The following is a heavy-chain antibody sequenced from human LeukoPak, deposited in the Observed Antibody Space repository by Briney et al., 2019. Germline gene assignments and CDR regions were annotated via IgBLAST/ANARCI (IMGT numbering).Heavy chain of an antibody. V-gene: IGHV3-7*01. Sequence: GGSLRLSCAASGFTFSTYWMSWVRQAAGKGLEWVANIKEDGSEKYCVATVKGRFTISRDDAKNSLYLQMSRLRAEASAVYYCARESFSNVLDYWGQGTLVTVSS. D-gene: IGHD4-11*01. J-gene: IGHJ4*02. CDR2: IKEDGSEK. CDR1: GFTFSTYW. CDR3: ARESFSNVLDY.